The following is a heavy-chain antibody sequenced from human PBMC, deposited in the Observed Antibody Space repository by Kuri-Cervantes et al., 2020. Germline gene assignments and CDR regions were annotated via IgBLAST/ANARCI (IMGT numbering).Heavy chain of an antibody. J-gene: IGHJ3*02. CDR1: GGSFSGYY. D-gene: IGHD3-22*01. CDR3: ARHGQDYDSSGYYLPTLYAFDI. V-gene: IGHV4-34*01. CDR2: INHSGST. Sequence: SETLSLTCAVYGGSFSGYYWSWIRQPPGKGLEWIGEINHSGSTYYNPSLKSRVTISVDTSKNQFSLKLSSVTAADTAVYYCARHGQDYDSSGYYLPTLYAFDIWGQGTMVTVSS.